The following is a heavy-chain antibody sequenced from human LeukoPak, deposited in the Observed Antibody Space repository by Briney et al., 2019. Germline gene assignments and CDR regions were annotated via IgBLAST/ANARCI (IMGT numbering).Heavy chain of an antibody. CDR2: IIPIFGTA. J-gene: IGHJ4*02. D-gene: IGHD3-16*02. V-gene: IGHV1-69*06. Sequence: SVKVSCKASGGTFISYAISWVRQAPGQGLEWMGRIIPIFGTANYAQKFQGRVTMTEDTSTDTAYMELSSLRSEDTAVHYCSISAQGYDYVWGSYRYHFDYWGQGTLVTVSS. CDR1: GGTFISYA. CDR3: SISAQGYDYVWGSYRYHFDY.